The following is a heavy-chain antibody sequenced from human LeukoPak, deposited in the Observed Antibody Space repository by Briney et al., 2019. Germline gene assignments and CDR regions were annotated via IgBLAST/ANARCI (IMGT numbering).Heavy chain of an antibody. Sequence: SQTLSLTCTVSGGSISSGGYYWSWIRQHPGKGLEWIGYIYYSGSTYYNPSLKSRVPISVDTSKNQFSLKLSSVTAADTAVYYCARAGSGYEYYFDYWGQGTLVTVSS. D-gene: IGHD5-12*01. J-gene: IGHJ4*02. V-gene: IGHV4-31*03. CDR1: GGSISSGGYY. CDR2: IYYSGST. CDR3: ARAGSGYEYYFDY.